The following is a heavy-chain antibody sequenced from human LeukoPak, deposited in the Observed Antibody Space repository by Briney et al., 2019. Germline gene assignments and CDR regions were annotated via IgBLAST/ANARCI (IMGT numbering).Heavy chain of an antibody. Sequence: SETLSLTCAVSGGSISSSNWWSWVRQPPGKGLEWIGEIYHSGSTNYNPSLKSRVTISVDKSKNQFSLKLSSVTAADTAVYYCARDLEYQLLTLGYCSGGSCYRYYYYMDVWGKGTTVTISS. CDR1: GGSISSSNW. V-gene: IGHV4-4*02. CDR2: IYHSGST. CDR3: ARDLEYQLLTLGYCSGGSCYRYYYYMDV. D-gene: IGHD2-15*01. J-gene: IGHJ6*03.